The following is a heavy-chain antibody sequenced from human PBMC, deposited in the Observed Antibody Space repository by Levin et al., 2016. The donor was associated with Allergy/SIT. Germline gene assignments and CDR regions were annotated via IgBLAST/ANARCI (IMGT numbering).Heavy chain of an antibody. CDR1: GFTVSSHY. J-gene: IGHJ6*03. D-gene: IGHD5-24*01. CDR3: ARAERGYYYYYMDV. CDR2: IYSGGST. Sequence: GGSLRLSCAASGFTVSSHYMSWVRQAPGKGLEWVSVIYSGGSTYYADSVKGRFTISRDNSKNTLYVQMNSLRAEDTAVYYCARAERGYYYYYMDVWGKGTTVTVSS. V-gene: IGHV3-53*01.